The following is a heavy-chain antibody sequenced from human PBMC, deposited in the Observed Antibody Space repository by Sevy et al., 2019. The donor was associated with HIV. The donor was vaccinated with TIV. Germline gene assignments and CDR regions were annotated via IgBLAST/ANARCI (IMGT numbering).Heavy chain of an antibody. Sequence: GGSLRLSCAASGFTFSSYTMSWVRQAPGKGLEWVSAIRGSGGSTYYAGSAQGRFTISRDNSKNTLYLQIDSLRAEDTAVYYCAKDRYYDSSGFYVWDYWGQGTLVTVSS. J-gene: IGHJ4*02. V-gene: IGHV3-23*01. D-gene: IGHD3-22*01. CDR3: AKDRYYDSSGFYVWDY. CDR1: GFTFSSYT. CDR2: IRGSGGST.